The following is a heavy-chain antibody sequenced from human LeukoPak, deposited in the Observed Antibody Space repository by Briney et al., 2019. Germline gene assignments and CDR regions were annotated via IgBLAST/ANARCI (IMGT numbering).Heavy chain of an antibody. D-gene: IGHD3-10*01. J-gene: IGHJ4*02. CDR2: ISSSSGTT. CDR3: ARDYIGQYFFDF. CDR1: VFTFNTYT. V-gene: IGHV3-48*02. Sequence: GGSLRLSCAASVFTFNTYTMNWVRQAPGKGLEWVSYISSSSGTTHYADSVKGRFTISRDNAKNSLYLQMHSLGDKDTAVYYCARDYIGQYFFDFWGQGSLVTVSS.